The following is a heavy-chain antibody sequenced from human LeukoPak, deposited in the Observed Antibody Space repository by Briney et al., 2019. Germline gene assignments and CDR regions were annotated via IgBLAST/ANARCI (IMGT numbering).Heavy chain of an antibody. CDR3: ARGYCSSTSCYEDYYYYYMDV. CDR1: GGSFSGYY. V-gene: IGHV4-34*01. J-gene: IGHJ6*03. CDR2: INHSGST. Sequence: PSETLSLTCAVYGGSFSGYYWSWIRQPPGKGLEWIGEINHSGSTNYNPSLKSRVTISADTSKNQFSLKLSSVTAADTAVYYCARGYCSSTSCYEDYYYYYMDVWGKGTTVTVSS. D-gene: IGHD2-2*01.